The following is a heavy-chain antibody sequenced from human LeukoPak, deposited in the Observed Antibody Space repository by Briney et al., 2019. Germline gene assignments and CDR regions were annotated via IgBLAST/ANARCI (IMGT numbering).Heavy chain of an antibody. CDR1: GGSISSYY. D-gene: IGHD2-15*01. V-gene: IGHV4-59*01. CDR3: ARDHQGYCSGGSCPAWDI. CDR2: IYYSGST. J-gene: IGHJ3*02. Sequence: SETLSLTCTVSGGSISSYYWSWIRQPPGKGLEWIGYIYYSGSTNYNPSLKSRVTISVDTSKNQFSLKLSSMTAADTAVYYCARDHQGYCSGGSCPAWDIWGQGTMVTVSS.